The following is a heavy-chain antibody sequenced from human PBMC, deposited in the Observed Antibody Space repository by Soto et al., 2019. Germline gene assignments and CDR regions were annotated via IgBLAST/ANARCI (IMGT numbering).Heavy chain of an antibody. CDR3: ARNGRFVSGDICCAAH. J-gene: IGHJ4*02. Sequence: PGGSLRLSCAAAGFTFNNYVMSWVRQAPGKGLEWVSSVSGNGDNVYYADTLKGRLTISRDNSKNTVYLQMNSLRDEDTATYYCARNGRFVSGDICCAAHWGEGTQVTFAS. CDR2: VSGNGDNV. CDR1: GFTFNNYV. V-gene: IGHV3-23*01. D-gene: IGHD3-9*01.